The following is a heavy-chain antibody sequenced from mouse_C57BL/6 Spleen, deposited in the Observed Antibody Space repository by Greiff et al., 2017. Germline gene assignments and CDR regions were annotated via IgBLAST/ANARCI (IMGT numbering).Heavy chain of an antibody. CDR3: ARSYDGYYGGDAMDY. J-gene: IGHJ4*01. CDR1: GYTFTSYW. D-gene: IGHD2-3*01. CDR2: IDPSDSET. Sequence: VQLQQPGAELVRPGSSVKLSCKASGYTFTSYWMHWVKQRPIQGLEWIGNIDPSDSETHYNQKFKDKATLTVDKSSSTAYMQLSSLTSEDSAVYYCARSYDGYYGGDAMDYWGQGTSVTVSS. V-gene: IGHV1-52*01.